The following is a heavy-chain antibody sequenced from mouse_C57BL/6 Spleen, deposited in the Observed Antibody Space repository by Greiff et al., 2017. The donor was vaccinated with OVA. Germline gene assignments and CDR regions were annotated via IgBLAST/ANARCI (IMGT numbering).Heavy chain of an antibody. J-gene: IGHJ1*03. CDR2: ISDGGSYT. Sequence: EVHLVESGGGLVKPGGSLKLSCAASGFTFSSYAMSWVRQTPEKRLEWVATISDGGSYTYYPDNVKGRFTISRDNAKNNLYLQMSHLKSEDTAMYYCARDGSSYGWYFDVWGTGTTVTVSS. D-gene: IGHD1-1*01. V-gene: IGHV5-4*01. CDR1: GFTFSSYA. CDR3: ARDGSSYGWYFDV.